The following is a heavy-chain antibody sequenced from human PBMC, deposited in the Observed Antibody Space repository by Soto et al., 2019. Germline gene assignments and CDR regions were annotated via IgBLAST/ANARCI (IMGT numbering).Heavy chain of an antibody. V-gene: IGHV3-7*03. CDR2: IWKDGSEK. Sequence: DVQLVESGVDLVQPGGSLRLSCEASGFTFSSYWMNWVRQAPGKGLEWVAIIWKDGSEKYYVDSVNGRFTISRDNAKNSLYLHMNDPRAEDTAVYYCAAGRGYLIDYWGRGTLVTVSS. CDR1: GFTFSSYW. J-gene: IGHJ4*02. CDR3: AAGRGYLIDY. D-gene: IGHD6-25*01.